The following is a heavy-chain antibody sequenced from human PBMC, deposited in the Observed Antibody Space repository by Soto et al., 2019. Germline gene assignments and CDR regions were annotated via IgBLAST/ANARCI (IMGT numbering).Heavy chain of an antibody. CDR3: ARDKDQLQLGGNYYYILDV. J-gene: IGHJ6*02. Sequence: QVQLEQSGAEVKKPGSSVKVSCKASGGTFSNSAISWVRQAPGQGLEWMGGIMPIFRTPDYAQKFQGRVTSTADESTSTACMELSGLRSDDTAIYYCARDKDQLQLGGNYYYILDVWGQGTTVTVSS. CDR1: GGTFSNSA. V-gene: IGHV1-69*12. D-gene: IGHD5-12*01. CDR2: IMPIFRTP.